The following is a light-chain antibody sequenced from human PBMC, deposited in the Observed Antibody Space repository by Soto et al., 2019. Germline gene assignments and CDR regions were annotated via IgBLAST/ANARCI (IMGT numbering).Light chain of an antibody. V-gene: IGLV2-11*01. J-gene: IGLJ3*02. CDR1: SSDVGSYDY. CDR3: HSYDSSLGGGV. CDR2: NVN. Sequence: QSALIQPPSVSGSPGQSVTISCTGTSSDVGSYDYVSWYQQHPGTVPKPMIYNVNTRPSGVPDRFSGSKSGTSASLAITGLQAEDEADYYCHSYDSSLGGGVFGGGTKLTVL.